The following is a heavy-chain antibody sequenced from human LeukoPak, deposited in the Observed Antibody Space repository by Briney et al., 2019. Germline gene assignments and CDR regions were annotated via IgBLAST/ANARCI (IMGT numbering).Heavy chain of an antibody. Sequence: GSLRLSCAASGFTFSDYYMSWIRQAPGKGLEWVSYISSTSGSIIYYADSVKGRFTISRDNAKNSLYLQMNSLRAEDTAVYYCAKDDRSSSGWDFDYWGQRTLVTVSS. CDR3: AKDDRSSSGWDFDY. V-gene: IGHV3-11*01. CDR1: GFTFSDYY. J-gene: IGHJ4*02. D-gene: IGHD6-6*01. CDR2: ISSTSGSII.